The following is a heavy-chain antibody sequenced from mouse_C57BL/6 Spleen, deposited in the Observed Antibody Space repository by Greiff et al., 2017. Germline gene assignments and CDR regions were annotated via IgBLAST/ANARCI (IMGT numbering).Heavy chain of an antibody. CDR3: ARRTGTRYYYDY. V-gene: IGHV1-50*01. D-gene: IGHD4-1*01. CDR1: GYTFTSYW. CDR2: IDPSDSYT. Sequence: QVQLQQPGAELVKPGASVKLSCKASGYTFTSYWMQWVKQRPGQGLEWIGEIDPSDSYTNYNQKFKGKATLTVDTSSSTAYMQLSSLTSEDSAVYYCARRTGTRYYYDYWGQGTTLTVSS. J-gene: IGHJ2*01.